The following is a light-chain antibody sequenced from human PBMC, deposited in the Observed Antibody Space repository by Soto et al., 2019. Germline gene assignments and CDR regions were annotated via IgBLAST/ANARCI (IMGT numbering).Light chain of an antibody. CDR2: TNN. Sequence: QSVLTQPPSASGTPGQRVTISCSGSNSNIGSNTVNWYRQLPGTAPELLIYTNNQRPSGVPDRFSGSKSGTSASLAISGLQSEDEADYYCAAWDDSMNGVVFGGGTKVTVL. J-gene: IGLJ2*01. CDR1: NSNIGSNT. CDR3: AAWDDSMNGVV. V-gene: IGLV1-44*01.